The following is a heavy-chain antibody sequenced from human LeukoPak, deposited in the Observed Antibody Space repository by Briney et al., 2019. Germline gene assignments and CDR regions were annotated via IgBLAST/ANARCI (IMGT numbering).Heavy chain of an antibody. V-gene: IGHV3-21*01. J-gene: IGHJ4*02. CDR3: ARDLIGCSSTSCPLS. Sequence: GGSLRLSCAASGFTFSSYAMSWVRQAPGKGLEWVSSISSSSSYIYYADSVKGRFTISRDNAKNSLYLQMNSLRAEDTAVYYCARDLIGCSSTSCPLSWGQGTLVTVSS. D-gene: IGHD2-2*01. CDR2: ISSSSSYI. CDR1: GFTFSSYA.